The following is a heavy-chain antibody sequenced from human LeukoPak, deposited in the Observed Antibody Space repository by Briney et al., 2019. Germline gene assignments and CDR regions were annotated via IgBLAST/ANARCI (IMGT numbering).Heavy chain of an antibody. CDR3: AKTSDPLGYCSITSCSNWFDP. D-gene: IGHD2-2*01. V-gene: IGHV4-4*07. J-gene: IGHJ5*02. CDR1: GASVSSYF. Sequence: PSETLSLTCTVSGASVSSYFWSWIRQPAGKGLEWIGRIHSTGSTNYNPSLESRVTISVDTSKNQFSLKLRSVTAADTAVYYCAKTSDPLGYCSITSCSNWFDPWGQGTLVTVSS. CDR2: IHSTGST.